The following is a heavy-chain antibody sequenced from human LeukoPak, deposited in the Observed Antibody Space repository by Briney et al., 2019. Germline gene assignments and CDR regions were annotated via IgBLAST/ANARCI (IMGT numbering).Heavy chain of an antibody. D-gene: IGHD1-26*01. J-gene: IGHJ4*02. V-gene: IGHV3-30*04. Sequence: PGGSLRLSCAASGFTFSSYAMHWVRQVPGKGLEWVAVISYDGSNKYYADSVKGRFTISRDNSKNTLYLQMNSLRAEDTAVYYCASPPSIVGATTWNYWGQGTLVTVSS. CDR3: ASPPSIVGATTWNY. CDR1: GFTFSSYA. CDR2: ISYDGSNK.